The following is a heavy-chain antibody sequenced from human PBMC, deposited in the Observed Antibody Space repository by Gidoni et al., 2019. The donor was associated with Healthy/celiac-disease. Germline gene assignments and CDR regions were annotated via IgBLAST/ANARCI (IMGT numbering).Heavy chain of an antibody. J-gene: IGHJ6*02. CDR2: IDCDDDK. V-gene: IGHV2-70*01. CDR3: ARGPSIAARRAYDYYYYGMDV. Sequence: QVILRESGPALVKPTQTLTLTCPFSGCSPSTSGMCVTWIRQPPGKALAWLALIDCDDDKYYSTSLKTRLTISKDTSKNPVVLTMTNMDPVDTASYYCARGPSIAARRAYDYYYYGMDVWGQGTTVTVSS. CDR1: GCSPSTSGMC. D-gene: IGHD6-6*01.